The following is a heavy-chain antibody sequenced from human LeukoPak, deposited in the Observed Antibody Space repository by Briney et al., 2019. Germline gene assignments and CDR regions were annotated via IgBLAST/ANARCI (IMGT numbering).Heavy chain of an antibody. CDR3: ASGSSSDRGFDY. D-gene: IGHD6-6*01. V-gene: IGHV3-23*01. CDR1: GFTFSSHA. J-gene: IGHJ4*02. CDR2: ISGSGGST. Sequence: GGSLRLSCAASGFTFSSHAMSWVRQASGKGLEWVSAISGSGGSTYYADSVKGRFTISRDNSKNTLYLQMNSLRAEDTAVYYCASGSSSDRGFDYWGQGTLVTVSS.